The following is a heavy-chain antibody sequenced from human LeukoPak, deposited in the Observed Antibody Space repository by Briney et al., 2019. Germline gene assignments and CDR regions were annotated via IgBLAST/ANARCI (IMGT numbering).Heavy chain of an antibody. Sequence: PGGSLRLSCAASGFTFSSYWMSWVRQAPGKGLEWVSSISSSSSYIYYADSVKGRFTISRDNAKNSLYLQMNSLRAEDTAVYYCARDKWFGETDYWGQGTLVTVSS. D-gene: IGHD3-10*01. CDR2: ISSSSSYI. J-gene: IGHJ4*02. CDR1: GFTFSSYW. CDR3: ARDKWFGETDY. V-gene: IGHV3-21*06.